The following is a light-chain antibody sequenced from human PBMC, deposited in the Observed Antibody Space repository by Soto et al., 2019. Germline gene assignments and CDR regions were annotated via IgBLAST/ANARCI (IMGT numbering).Light chain of an antibody. CDR1: QHVARY. J-gene: IGKJ1*01. CDR3: QPSPNIPSK. V-gene: IGKV1-39*01. CDR2: SAS. Sequence: DMQMTQSPSSVSGSVGDSVTISGRTSQHVARYLRWYQQITGRAPKLLIYSASSLVRGVPPRFRGSASGTEFTLSISSLQREDFAPSFCQPSPNIPSKLGQGTKV.